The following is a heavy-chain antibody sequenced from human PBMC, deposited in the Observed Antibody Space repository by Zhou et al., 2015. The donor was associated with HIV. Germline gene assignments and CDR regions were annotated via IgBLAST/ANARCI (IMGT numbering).Heavy chain of an antibody. CDR3: ARDATYYYGSGSLRYSPGF. D-gene: IGHD3-10*01. CDR1: GYDFTKFY. Sequence: QVHLVQSGAEVKKPGASVNISCGTSGYDFTKFYIHWVRQAPGQGPVWIGIIEPSGGGARFAEEFQGRVTMTRDTSTSTVSMEVSRLTSEDTAVYFCARDATYYYGSGSLRYSPGFWGQGTLVIVSS. CDR2: IEPSGGGA. J-gene: IGHJ4*02. V-gene: IGHV1-46*01.